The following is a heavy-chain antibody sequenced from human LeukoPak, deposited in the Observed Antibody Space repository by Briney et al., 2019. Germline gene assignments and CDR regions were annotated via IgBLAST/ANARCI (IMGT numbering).Heavy chain of an antibody. CDR3: AKVRGNLRANYFDY. CDR1: GFTVSSNY. D-gene: IGHD1-14*01. CDR2: IYSGGST. J-gene: IGHJ4*02. V-gene: IGHV3-53*01. Sequence: GGSLRLSCAASGFTVSSNYMSWVRQAPGKGLEWVSVIYSGGSTYYADSVKGRFTISRDNSKNTLYLQMNSLRAEDTAVYYCAKVRGNLRANYFDYWGQGTLVTVSS.